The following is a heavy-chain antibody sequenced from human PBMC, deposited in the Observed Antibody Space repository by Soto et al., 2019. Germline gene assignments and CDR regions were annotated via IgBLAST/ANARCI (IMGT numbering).Heavy chain of an antibody. J-gene: IGHJ6*02. V-gene: IGHV1-69*12. CDR2: IIPIFGTA. CDR3: ARHVPAAGYYYGMDV. CDR1: GGTFSSYA. D-gene: IGHD2-2*01. Sequence: QVQLVQSGAEVKKPGSSLKVSCKASGGTFSSYAISWVRQAPGQGLEWMGGIIPIFGTANYAQKFQGRVTITADESTSTADMELSSLRSEDTAVYYCARHVPAAGYYYGMDVWGQGTTVTVSS.